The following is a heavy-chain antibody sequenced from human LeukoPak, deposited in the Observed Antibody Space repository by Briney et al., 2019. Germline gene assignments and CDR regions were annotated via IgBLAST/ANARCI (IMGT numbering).Heavy chain of an antibody. CDR3: ARTLRWKFDY. Sequence: SETLSLTCAVYGGSFSGYYWSWIRQPPGKGLEWIGEINHSGSTNYNPSLKSRVTILVDTSKNQFSLKLSSVTAADTAVYYCARTLRWKFDYWGQGTLVTVSS. V-gene: IGHV4-34*01. D-gene: IGHD4-23*01. CDR2: INHSGST. J-gene: IGHJ4*02. CDR1: GGSFSGYY.